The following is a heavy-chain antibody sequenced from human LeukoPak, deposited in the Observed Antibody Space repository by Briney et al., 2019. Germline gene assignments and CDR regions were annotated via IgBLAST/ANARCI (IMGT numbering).Heavy chain of an antibody. CDR3: AKVLVPAAIPEGNWFDP. D-gene: IGHD2-2*01. CDR1: GFTFSSYA. Sequence: PGGSLRLSCAASGFTFSSYAMSWVRQAPGKGLEWVSAISGSGGSTYYADSVKGRFTISRDNSKNTLYLQMNSLRVEDTAVYYCAKVLVPAAIPEGNWFDPWGQGTLVTVSS. J-gene: IGHJ5*02. V-gene: IGHV3-23*01. CDR2: ISGSGGST.